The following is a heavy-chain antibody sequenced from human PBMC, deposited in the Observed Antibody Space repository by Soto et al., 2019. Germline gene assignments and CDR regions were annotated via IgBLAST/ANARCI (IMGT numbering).Heavy chain of an antibody. J-gene: IGHJ4*02. CDR1: GLSVSNNH. CDR2: IHGGGSA. CDR3: AGRLTTAASLDY. D-gene: IGHD1-1*01. Sequence: VQLVESGGGLIQPGGSLRLSCAASGLSVSNNHMTWVRQAPGKGLEWVSLIHGGGSAYYAESVKGRVTISRDNSKNTLYLQMDSLRAEDTAIYYCAGRLTTAASLDYWGQGTLVTVSS. V-gene: IGHV3-53*01.